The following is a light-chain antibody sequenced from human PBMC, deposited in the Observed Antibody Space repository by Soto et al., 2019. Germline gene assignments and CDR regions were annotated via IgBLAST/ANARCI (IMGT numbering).Light chain of an antibody. CDR2: DVS. CDR3: TSYTSSSTYV. Sequence: HSVLNQPASVSGSPGQSIAISCTGTSNDVGAYNYVSWYQQHPGKAPKLMIYDVSHRPSGASDRFSGSKSGNTASLTISGLQPEDEADYYCTSYTSSSTYVFGTGTKVTVL. J-gene: IGLJ1*01. V-gene: IGLV2-14*01. CDR1: SNDVGAYNY.